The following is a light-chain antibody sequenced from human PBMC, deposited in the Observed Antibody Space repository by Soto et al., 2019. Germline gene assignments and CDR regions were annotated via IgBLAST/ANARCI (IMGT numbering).Light chain of an antibody. V-gene: IGKV3-15*01. CDR3: QQYNNWART. CDR2: GAS. CDR1: QSVSSN. J-gene: IGKJ1*01. Sequence: EIVMTQSPATLSVSPRERATLSCRASQSVSSNLAWYQQKPGQAPRLLIYGASTRATGIPARFSGSGSGTEFTLTISSLQSEDFAVYYCQQYNNWARTFGQGTKVDIK.